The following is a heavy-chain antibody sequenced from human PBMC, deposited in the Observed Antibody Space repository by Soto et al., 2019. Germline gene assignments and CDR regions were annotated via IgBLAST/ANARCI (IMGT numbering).Heavy chain of an antibody. CDR3: ARDQGSDY. V-gene: IGHV3-30-3*01. D-gene: IGHD6-13*01. Sequence: QMQLVESGGGVVQPGRSLRLSCAASGFTFSSYAMHWVRQAPGKGLEWVAVISYDGSNKYYADSVKGRFTISRDNSKNTLYLQMNSLRAEDTAVYYCARDQGSDYWGQGTLVTVSS. CDR2: ISYDGSNK. CDR1: GFTFSSYA. J-gene: IGHJ4*02.